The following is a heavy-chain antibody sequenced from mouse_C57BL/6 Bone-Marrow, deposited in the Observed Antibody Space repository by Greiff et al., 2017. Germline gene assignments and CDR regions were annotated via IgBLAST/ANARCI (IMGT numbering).Heavy chain of an antibody. CDR2: ISDGGSYT. D-gene: IGHD1-1*01. Sequence: EVKLMESGGGLVKPGGSLKLSCAASGFTFSSYAMPWVRQTPEQRLEWVATISDGGSYTYYPDNVKGRFTISRDNAKNNLYLQMSHLKSEDTAMYYCARALITTVSYFDYWGQGTTLTVSS. CDR1: GFTFSSYA. J-gene: IGHJ2*01. V-gene: IGHV5-4*03. CDR3: ARALITTVSYFDY.